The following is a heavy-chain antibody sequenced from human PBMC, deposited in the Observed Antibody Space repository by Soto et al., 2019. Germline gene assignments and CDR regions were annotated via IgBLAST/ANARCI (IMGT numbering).Heavy chain of an antibody. D-gene: IGHD3-10*01. Sequence: GGSLRLSCAASGFTFSSYGMHWVRQAPGKGLEWVAVISYDGSNKYYADSVKGRFTISRDNSKNTLYLQMNSLRAEDTAVYYCAKTPGWFGELYCFDYWGQGTLVTVSS. CDR2: ISYDGSNK. CDR1: GFTFSSYG. V-gene: IGHV3-30*18. J-gene: IGHJ4*02. CDR3: AKTPGWFGELYCFDY.